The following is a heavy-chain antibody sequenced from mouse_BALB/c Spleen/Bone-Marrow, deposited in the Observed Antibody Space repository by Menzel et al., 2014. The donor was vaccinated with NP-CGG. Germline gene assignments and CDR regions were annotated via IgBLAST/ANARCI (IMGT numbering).Heavy chain of an antibody. D-gene: IGHD2-4*01. J-gene: IGHJ4*01. CDR2: ISNGSSTI. CDR3: PTRSTMIPYSSVMGY. Sequence: EVMLVEPGGGLVQPGRSRKLSCAASGFTFSSFGMHWVSQAPEKGLEWVAYISNGSSTIYYADTVEGRFTISRDNPKNTLFLQMTSLRSEDTSMYYCPTRSTMIPYSSVMGYCCAGALLTVSS. CDR1: GFTFSSFG. V-gene: IGHV5-17*02.